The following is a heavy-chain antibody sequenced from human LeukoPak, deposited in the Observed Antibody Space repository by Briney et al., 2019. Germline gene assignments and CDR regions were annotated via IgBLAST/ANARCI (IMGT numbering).Heavy chain of an antibody. CDR3: ARASSGPVHYFDY. CDR2: IIPIFGTA. Sequence: ASVNVSCKASGYSFTAYGIDWVRQAPGQGLEWMGGIIPIFGTANYAQKFQGRVTITTDESTSTAYMELSSLRSEDTAVYYCARASSGPVHYFDYWGQGTLVTVSS. CDR1: GYSFTAYG. J-gene: IGHJ4*02. V-gene: IGHV1-69*05. D-gene: IGHD6-19*01.